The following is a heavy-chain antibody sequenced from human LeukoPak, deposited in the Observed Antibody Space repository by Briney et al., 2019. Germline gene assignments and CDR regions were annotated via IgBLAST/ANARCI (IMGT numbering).Heavy chain of an antibody. CDR2: ISYDGSNK. J-gene: IGHJ4*02. Sequence: GGSLRLSRAASRFTFSSYAMHWVRQAPGKGLEWVAVISYDGSNKYYADSVKGRFTISRDNSKNTLYLQMNSLRAEDTAVYYCARSGPSQWLVRFFDYWGQGTLVTVSS. CDR3: ARSGPSQWLVRFFDY. D-gene: IGHD6-19*01. V-gene: IGHV3-30*04. CDR1: RFTFSSYA.